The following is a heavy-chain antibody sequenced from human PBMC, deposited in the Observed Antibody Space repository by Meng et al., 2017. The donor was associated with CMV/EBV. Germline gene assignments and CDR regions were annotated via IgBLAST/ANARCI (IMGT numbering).Heavy chain of an antibody. CDR2: ITGGSGST. D-gene: IGHD3-3*01. CDR1: GFTFSSYA. CDR3: AKYYDLWSGYGSYFDS. J-gene: IGHJ4*02. Sequence: GGSLRLSCAASGFTFSSYAMSWVRQAPGKGLEWVSGITGGSGSTYYADSVKGRFTISRDNSKNTLYLQMNSLTAKDTAIYFCAKYYDLWSGYGSYFDSWGQGTLVTVSS. V-gene: IGHV3-23*01.